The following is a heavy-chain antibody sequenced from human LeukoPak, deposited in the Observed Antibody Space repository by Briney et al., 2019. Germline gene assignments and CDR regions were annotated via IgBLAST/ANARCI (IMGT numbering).Heavy chain of an antibody. D-gene: IGHD4-17*01. CDR3: ARGDDYGDYWGLY. CDR2: FDPEDGET. V-gene: IGHV1-24*01. CDR1: GYTLTELS. Sequence: ASVKVSCKVSGYTLTELSMHWVRQAPGKGLEWMGGFDPEDGETIYAQKLQGRVTMTTDTSTSTAYMELRSLRSDDTAVYYCARGDDYGDYWGLYWGQGTLVTVSS. J-gene: IGHJ4*02.